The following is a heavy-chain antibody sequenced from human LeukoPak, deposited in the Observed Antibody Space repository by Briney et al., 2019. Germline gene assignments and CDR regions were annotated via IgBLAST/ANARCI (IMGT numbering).Heavy chain of an antibody. Sequence: ASVKVSCKASGYTFTSYAMDWVRQAPGQGLEWMGWINTNTGNPTYAQGFTGRFVFSLDTSVSTAYLQISSLKAEDTAVYYCARDLYGGTPFYYFDYWGQGTLVTVSS. CDR1: GYTFTSYA. J-gene: IGHJ4*02. CDR3: ARDLYGGTPFYYFDY. D-gene: IGHD4-23*01. V-gene: IGHV7-4-1*02. CDR2: INTNTGNP.